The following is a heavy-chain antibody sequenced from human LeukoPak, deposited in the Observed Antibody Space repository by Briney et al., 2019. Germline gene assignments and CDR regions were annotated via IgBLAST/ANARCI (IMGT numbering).Heavy chain of an antibody. CDR1: GGSISSGGYY. V-gene: IGHV4-31*03. CDR2: IYYSGST. Sequence: ASQTLSLTCTVSGGSISSGGYYWSWIRQHPGKGLEWIGYIYYSGSTYYNPSLKSRVTISVGTSKNQFSLKLSSVTAADTAVYYCARGWTAAGNNWFDPWGQGTLVTVSS. CDR3: ARGWTAAGNNWFDP. D-gene: IGHD6-13*01. J-gene: IGHJ5*02.